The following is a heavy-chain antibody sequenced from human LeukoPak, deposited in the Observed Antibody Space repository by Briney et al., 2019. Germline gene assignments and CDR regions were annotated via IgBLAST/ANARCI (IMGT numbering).Heavy chain of an antibody. Sequence: SETLSLTCTVSGGSITSHYYWGWIRQPPGKGLEWIAIMYYSGSTYYNPSLKSRVTMSVDTSKNQFSLRLSSVTAADTADYFCTRENILGPVDYWGQGTLVIVSS. D-gene: IGHD3-16*01. V-gene: IGHV4-39*07. CDR2: MYYSGST. CDR1: GGSITSHYY. J-gene: IGHJ4*02. CDR3: TRENILGPVDY.